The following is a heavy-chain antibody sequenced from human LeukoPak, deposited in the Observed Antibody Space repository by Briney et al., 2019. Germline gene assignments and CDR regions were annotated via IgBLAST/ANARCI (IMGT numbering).Heavy chain of an antibody. V-gene: IGHV3-9*01. CDR3: AKASSYDFWSGYYGNDH. CDR2: ISYNSGSI. J-gene: IGHJ4*02. CDR1: GFTFDDYA. Sequence: PGGSLRLSCAASGFTFDDYAMHWVRQAPGKGLEWVSGISYNSGSIRYADSVKGRFTISRDNAKNSLYLQVNSLRAEDTALYYCAKASSYDFWSGYYGNDHWGQGTLVTVSS. D-gene: IGHD3-3*01.